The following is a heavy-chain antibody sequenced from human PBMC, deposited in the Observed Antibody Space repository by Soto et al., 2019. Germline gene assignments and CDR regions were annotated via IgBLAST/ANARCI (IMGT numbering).Heavy chain of an antibody. CDR1: GFTFSSYG. V-gene: IGHV3-33*01. D-gene: IGHD5-12*01. J-gene: IGHJ6*02. CDR2: IWYDGRNK. Sequence: QVQLVESGGGVVQPGRSLRLSCAASGFTFSSYGMHWVRQAPGKGLEWVAVIWYDGRNKYYADSVKGRFTISRDNSKNTLYLQMNSLRAEDTAVYYCAREYSPYGYYGMDVWGQGTTVTVSS. CDR3: AREYSPYGYYGMDV.